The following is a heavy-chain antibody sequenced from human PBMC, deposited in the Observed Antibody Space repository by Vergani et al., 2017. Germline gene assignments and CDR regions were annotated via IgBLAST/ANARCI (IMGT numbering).Heavy chain of an antibody. Sequence: QVQLQQWGGGLLKPSETLSLTCAVSGYSISSGYYWGWIRQPPGKGLEWIGSIYHSGSTYYNPSLKSRVTISVDTSKNQFSLKLSSVTAADTAVYYCARFDSVAYCGGDCYSGAFDIWGQGTMVTVSS. V-gene: IGHV4-38-2*01. D-gene: IGHD2-21*02. CDR3: ARFDSVAYCGGDCYSGAFDI. CDR1: GYSISSGYY. J-gene: IGHJ3*02. CDR2: IYHSGST.